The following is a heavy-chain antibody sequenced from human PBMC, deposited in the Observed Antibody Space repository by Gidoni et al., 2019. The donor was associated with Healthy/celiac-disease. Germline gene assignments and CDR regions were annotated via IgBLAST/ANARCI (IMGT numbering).Heavy chain of an antibody. CDR1: GFTFSSYS. CDR2: ISSSSSTI. J-gene: IGHJ4*02. Sequence: EVQLVGSGGGLVQPGGSLRLCCAASGFTFSSYSMNGVRRAPGKGMEWGSYISSSSSTIYYADSVKGRFTISRDNAKNSLYLQMNSLRDEDTAVYYCARDETPYSSETNFEYWGQGTLVTVSS. D-gene: IGHD6-25*01. CDR3: ARDETPYSSETNFEY. V-gene: IGHV3-48*02.